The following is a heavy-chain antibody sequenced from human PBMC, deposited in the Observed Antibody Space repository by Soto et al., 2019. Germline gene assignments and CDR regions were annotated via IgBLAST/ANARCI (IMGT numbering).Heavy chain of an antibody. V-gene: IGHV3-30*18. J-gene: IGHJ6*02. CDR3: AKDAGIVATISSMDV. CDR2: ISYDGSNK. D-gene: IGHD5-12*01. CDR1: GFTFSSYG. Sequence: QVQLVESGGGVVQPGRSLRLSCAASGFTFSSYGMHWVRQAPGKGLEWVAVISYDGSNKYYADSVKGRFTISRDNSKNTLYLQMNSLRAEDTAVYYCAKDAGIVATISSMDVWGQGTTVTVSS.